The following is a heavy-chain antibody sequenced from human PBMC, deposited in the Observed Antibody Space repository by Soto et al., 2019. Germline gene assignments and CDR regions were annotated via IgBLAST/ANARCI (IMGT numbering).Heavy chain of an antibody. CDR2: IKQDGSEK. V-gene: IGHV3-7*01. J-gene: IGHJ6*02. CDR1: GFTFSSYW. Sequence: EVQLVESGGGLVQPGGSLRLSCAASGFTFSSYWMSWVRQAPGKGLEWVANIKQDGSEKYYVDSVKGRFTISRDNAKNSLYLQRNSLRAEDTAVYYCAREPSIVGATHSYYYYYGMDVWGQGTTVTVSS. CDR3: AREPSIVGATHSYYYYYGMDV. D-gene: IGHD1-26*01.